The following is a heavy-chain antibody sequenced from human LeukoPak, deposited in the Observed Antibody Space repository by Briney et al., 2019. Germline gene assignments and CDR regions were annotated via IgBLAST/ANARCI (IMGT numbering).Heavy chain of an antibody. Sequence: ASVKVSCKASGYTFTSYYMHWVRQAPGQGLEWMGGFNPSGGSTTYAQKFQGRVTITADESTSTAYMELSSLRSEDTAVYYCARDPRPNYDSSGDNWFDPWGQGTLVTVSS. J-gene: IGHJ5*02. CDR1: GYTFTSYY. CDR2: FNPSGGST. V-gene: IGHV1-46*01. D-gene: IGHD3-22*01. CDR3: ARDPRPNYDSSGDNWFDP.